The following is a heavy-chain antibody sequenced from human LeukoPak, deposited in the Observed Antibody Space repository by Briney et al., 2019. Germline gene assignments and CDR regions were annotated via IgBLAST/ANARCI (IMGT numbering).Heavy chain of an antibody. Sequence: GGSLRLSCAASGFSFSSFAMTWVRQAPGKGLEWVSVIRGGGGSTTYADAVKGRFTISRDDTKNTVYLQMNSLRADDTAVYYCAKDHTSLGGLDYWGQGTLVTVSS. CDR2: IRGGGGST. D-gene: IGHD2-2*01. CDR1: GFSFSSFA. V-gene: IGHV3-23*01. CDR3: AKDHTSLGGLDY. J-gene: IGHJ4*02.